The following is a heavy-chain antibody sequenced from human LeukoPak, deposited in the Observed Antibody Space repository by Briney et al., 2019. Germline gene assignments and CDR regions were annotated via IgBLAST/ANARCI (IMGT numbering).Heavy chain of an antibody. CDR3: AKGGTVVPAREGPFDY. Sequence: PGGSLRLSCAASGFTFSSYAMSWVPQAPGKGLEWVSAISGSGGSTYYADAVNGRFSISRDHSKHTLYLQMNSLSAEDTAVYYCAKGGTVVPAREGPFDYWRQGTLVTVSS. D-gene: IGHD2-2*01. J-gene: IGHJ4*02. CDR1: GFTFSSYA. V-gene: IGHV3-23*01. CDR2: ISGSGGST.